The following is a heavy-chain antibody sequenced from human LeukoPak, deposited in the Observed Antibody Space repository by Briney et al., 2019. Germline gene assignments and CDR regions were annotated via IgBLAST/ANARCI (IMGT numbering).Heavy chain of an antibody. CDR3: ARDTVVVRYENWFDP. V-gene: IGHV3-21*01. CDR1: GFTFSSYS. CDR2: ISSSSSYI. Sequence: SGGSLRLSCAASGFTFSSYSMNWVRQAPGKGLEWVSSISSSSSYIYYADSVKGRFTISRDNAKNSLYLQMNSLRAEDTAMYYCARDTVVVRYENWFDPWGQGTLVTVSS. J-gene: IGHJ5*02. D-gene: IGHD2-2*01.